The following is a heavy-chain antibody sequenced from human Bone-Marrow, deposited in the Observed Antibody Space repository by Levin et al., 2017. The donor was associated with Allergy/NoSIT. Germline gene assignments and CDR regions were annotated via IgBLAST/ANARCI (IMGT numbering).Heavy chain of an antibody. V-gene: IGHV3-30*18. CDR3: AKGCDMVRGVIIRRGFGYYYYGMDV. D-gene: IGHD3-10*01. J-gene: IGHJ6*02. Sequence: GESLKISCAASGFTFSSYGMHWVRQAPGKGLEWVAVISYDGSNKYYADSVKGRFTISRDNSKNTLYLQMNSLRAEDTAVYYCAKGCDMVRGVIIRRGFGYYYYGMDVWGQGTTVTVSS. CDR2: ISYDGSNK. CDR1: GFTFSSYG.